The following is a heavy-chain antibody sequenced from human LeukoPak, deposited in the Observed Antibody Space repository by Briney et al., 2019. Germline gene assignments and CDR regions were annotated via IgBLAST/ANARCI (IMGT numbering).Heavy chain of an antibody. Sequence: PSETLSLTCAVYGGSFSGYYWSWIRQPPGKGLEWIGEINHSGSTNYNPSLKSRVTISVDTSKNQFSLKLSSVTAADTAVYYCARGRSARYGSGWFQPQPNYYFDYWGQGTLVTVSS. D-gene: IGHD6-19*01. J-gene: IGHJ4*02. V-gene: IGHV4-34*01. CDR2: INHSGST. CDR3: ARGRSARYGSGWFQPQPNYYFDY. CDR1: GGSFSGYY.